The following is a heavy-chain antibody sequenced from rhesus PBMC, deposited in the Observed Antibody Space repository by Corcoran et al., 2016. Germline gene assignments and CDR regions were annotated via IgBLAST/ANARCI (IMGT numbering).Heavy chain of an antibody. D-gene: IGHD1-14*01. Sequence: QLQLQESGPGLVKPSETLAVTCAVSGGSISSSYWSWIRQAPGKGLEWIGDIYGICSSTNYTPSLKSRVTLSVDTSKNQLSLKRSSVTAADTAVYYCARVGTTRIDYWGQGVLVTVSS. V-gene: IGHV4-169*01. CDR1: GGSISSSY. CDR2: IYGICSST. CDR3: ARVGTTRIDY. J-gene: IGHJ4*01.